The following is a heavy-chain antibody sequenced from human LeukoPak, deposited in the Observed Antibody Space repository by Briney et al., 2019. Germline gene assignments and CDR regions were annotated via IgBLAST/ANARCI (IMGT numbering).Heavy chain of an antibody. CDR2: IYSSGST. CDR1: GDSISSYY. D-gene: IGHD2-15*01. V-gene: IGHV4-59*08. CDR3: ARHPRSCTGGGTCYSWFDA. J-gene: IGHJ5*02. Sequence: PSETLSLTCTVSGDSISSYYWSWIRQPPGKGLEWIGYIYSSGSTKYNPSLKSRVTISVDTSKNQFSLKVHSVTAADTAMYYCARHPRSCTGGGTCYSWFDASGQGTLVTVS.